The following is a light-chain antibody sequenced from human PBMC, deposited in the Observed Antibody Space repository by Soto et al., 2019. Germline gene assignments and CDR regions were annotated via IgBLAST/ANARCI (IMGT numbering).Light chain of an antibody. V-gene: IGKV2-28*01. CDR2: LGS. Sequence: DIVMTQSPLSLPVTPGEPASISCRSSQSLLHSNGYNYLDWYLQKPGQSPQLLIYLGSNRASGVPDRFRGCGSGTDFTLRISGVEAEDVGVYYCMQALQTPRTFGQGTKVEIK. CDR3: MQALQTPRT. CDR1: QSLLHSNGYNY. J-gene: IGKJ1*01.